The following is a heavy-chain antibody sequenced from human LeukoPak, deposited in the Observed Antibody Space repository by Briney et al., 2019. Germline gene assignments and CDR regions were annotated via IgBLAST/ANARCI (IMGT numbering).Heavy chain of an antibody. D-gene: IGHD4-17*01. Sequence: SETLSLTCTVSGGSISSYYWSWIRQPPGKGLEWIGYIYYSGSTNYNPSLKSRVTISVDTSKNQFSLKLSSVTAADTAVYYCARQEITVTGPRFDCWGQGTLVTVSS. J-gene: IGHJ4*02. CDR1: GGSISSYY. V-gene: IGHV4-59*08. CDR3: ARQEITVTGPRFDC. CDR2: IYYSGST.